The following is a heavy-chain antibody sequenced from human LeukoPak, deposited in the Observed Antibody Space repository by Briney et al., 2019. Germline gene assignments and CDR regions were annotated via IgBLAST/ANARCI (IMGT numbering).Heavy chain of an antibody. J-gene: IGHJ4*02. CDR3: ARGSSSSHFDY. V-gene: IGHV4-59*01. Sequence: SETLSLTCTVSGGSISSYYWSWIRQPPGKGLEWIGYIYYSGSTNYNPSLKSRVTISVDTSKNQFSLKLSSVTAADTAMYYCARGSSSSHFDYWGQGTLVTVSS. D-gene: IGHD6-13*01. CDR2: IYYSGST. CDR1: GGSISSYY.